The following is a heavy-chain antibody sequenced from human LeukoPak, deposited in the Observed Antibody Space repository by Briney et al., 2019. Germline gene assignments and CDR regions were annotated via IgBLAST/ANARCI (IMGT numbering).Heavy chain of an antibody. CDR1: GGPISNYF. Sequence: SETLSLTCTVSGGPISNYFWSWIRQPPEKGLEWIGYIYYSGNTNYNPSLKSRVIISVDMSKNQFSLKLNSVTAADTALYFCARGGGDFWSGYTFDPWGQGTLVTVSS. CDR3: ARGGGDFWSGYTFDP. D-gene: IGHD3-3*01. CDR2: IYYSGNT. J-gene: IGHJ5*02. V-gene: IGHV4-59*01.